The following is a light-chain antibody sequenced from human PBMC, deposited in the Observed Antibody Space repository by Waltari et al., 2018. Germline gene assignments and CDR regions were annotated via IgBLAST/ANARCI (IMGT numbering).Light chain of an antibody. Sequence: DVVMTQSPLSLPVTLGQPASISCRSSQSLVHSDGNTYLNWFQQRPGQSPRRIIYKVSNRDSGVPDRFSGSGSGTDFTLKISRVEADDVGVYYCMQGTHWPWTFGQGTKVDIK. J-gene: IGKJ1*01. CDR3: MQGTHWPWT. V-gene: IGKV2-30*02. CDR2: KVS. CDR1: QSLVHSDGNTY.